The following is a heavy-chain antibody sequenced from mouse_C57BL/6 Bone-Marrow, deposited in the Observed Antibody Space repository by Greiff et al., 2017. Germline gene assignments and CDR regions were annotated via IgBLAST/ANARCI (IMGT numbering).Heavy chain of an antibody. V-gene: IGHV1-55*01. CDR3: ARNFLITTVVGNAMDY. CDR2: IYPGSGST. D-gene: IGHD1-1*01. J-gene: IGHJ4*01. Sequence: VQLQQPGAELVKPGASVKMSCKASGYTFTSYWITWVKQRPGQGLEWIGDIYPGSGSTNYNEKFKSKATLTVDTSSSTAYMQLSSLTSEDSAVYYCARNFLITTVVGNAMDYWGQGTSVTVSS. CDR1: GYTFTSYW.